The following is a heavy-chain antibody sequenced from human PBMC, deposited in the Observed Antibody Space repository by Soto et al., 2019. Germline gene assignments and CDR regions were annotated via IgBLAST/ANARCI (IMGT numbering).Heavy chain of an antibody. Sequence: WGSLRLSCAASGFTFSSYAVGWVRQGPGKGLEWVAVVSIGGSTHYADSVRGRFTISRDNSKNTLSLQMNSLTAEDTAVYFCAKRRGAGGHFDYWGQGALVTVSS. CDR3: AKRRGAGGHFDY. CDR2: VSIGGST. CDR1: GFTFSSYA. V-gene: IGHV3-23*01. D-gene: IGHD2-15*01. J-gene: IGHJ4*02.